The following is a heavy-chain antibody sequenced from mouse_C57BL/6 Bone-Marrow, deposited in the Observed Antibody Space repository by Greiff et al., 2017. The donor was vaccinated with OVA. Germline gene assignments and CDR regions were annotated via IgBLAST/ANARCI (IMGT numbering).Heavy chain of an antibody. CDR2: IYPRSGNT. J-gene: IGHJ4*01. CDR1: GYTLTSYG. CDR3: AREGLYAMDY. Sequence: VQLQQSGAELARPGASVKLSCKASGYTLTSYGISWVKQRTGQGLEWIGEIYPRSGNTYYNEKFKGKATLTADKSSSTAYMELRSLTSEDSAVYFCAREGLYAMDYWGQGTSVTVSS. V-gene: IGHV1-81*01. D-gene: IGHD3-3*01.